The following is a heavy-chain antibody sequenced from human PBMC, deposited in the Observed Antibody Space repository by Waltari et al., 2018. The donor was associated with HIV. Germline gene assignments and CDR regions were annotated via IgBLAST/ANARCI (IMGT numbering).Heavy chain of an antibody. D-gene: IGHD3-22*01. V-gene: IGHV4-39*01. J-gene: IGHJ3*02. Sequence: QVQLQESGPGMVKPSETLSLSCTVSGGSITRGYHYGLIRPPPGKILEWIGSSSDGGSTLYNPSLRSRVTISVDTSNNRFFLKMSSVTAADTALYSCARHWDCSVITHCSFDIWGQGTMVTVSS. CDR1: GGSITRGYHY. CDR2: SSDGGST. CDR3: ARHWDCSVITHCSFDI.